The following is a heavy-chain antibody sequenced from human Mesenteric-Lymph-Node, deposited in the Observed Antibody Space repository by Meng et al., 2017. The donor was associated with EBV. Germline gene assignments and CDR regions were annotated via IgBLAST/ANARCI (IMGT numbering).Heavy chain of an antibody. Sequence: QAQLGQSGPEVKKPGASVKVSCKASGSTSTSYGVSWVRQAPGQGLEWMGRINAYNRHTTYAENFQGRVTMTADTSTNTAYMELRSLRSDDTAVYYCARDIVLELTATRVIDPWGQGTLVTVSS. CDR2: INAYNRHT. CDR3: ARDIVLELTATRVIDP. CDR1: GSTSTSYG. V-gene: IGHV1-18*01. D-gene: IGHD3-10*01. J-gene: IGHJ5*02.